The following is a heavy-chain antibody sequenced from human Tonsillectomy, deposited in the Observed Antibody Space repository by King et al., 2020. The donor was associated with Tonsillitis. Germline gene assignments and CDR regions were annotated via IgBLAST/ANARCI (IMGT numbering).Heavy chain of an antibody. CDR1: GFTFRTSH. J-gene: IGHJ4*02. Sequence: VQLVQSGGDLVQPGGSLRLSCAASGFTFRTSHMNWVRQAPGKGLEWISYISSTSNTKYYADSVEGRFVILRDNAKSSLYLQMNSLRDEDTAMYYFVRDQGISGTTFNFDYWGQGTLVTVSS. D-gene: IGHD1-20*01. V-gene: IGHV3-48*02. CDR3: VRDQGISGTTFNFDY. CDR2: ISSTSNTK.